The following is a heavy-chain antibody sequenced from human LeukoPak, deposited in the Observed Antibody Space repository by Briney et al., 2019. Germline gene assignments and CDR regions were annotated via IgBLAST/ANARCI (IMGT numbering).Heavy chain of an antibody. J-gene: IGHJ4*02. CDR1: GYTFSDHG. CDR3: VRVSSASWYLIDY. V-gene: IGHV1-18*01. D-gene: IGHD2-2*01. CDR2: ISAYNGNR. Sequence: ASVKVSCKASGYTFSDHGFSWVRQAPGQGLEWMGWISAYNGNRKYAQKFQGRVSMTTETSTNTAYMEMRSLKFDDTAVYYCVRVSSASWYLIDYWGQGTLVTVSS.